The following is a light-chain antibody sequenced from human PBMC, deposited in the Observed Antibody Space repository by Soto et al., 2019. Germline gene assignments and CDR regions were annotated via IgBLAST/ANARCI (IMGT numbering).Light chain of an antibody. CDR2: GNS. CDR3: QSYDSSLSNSVI. V-gene: IGLV1-40*01. CDR1: SSNIGAGYD. Sequence: QLVLTQPPSVSGAPGQRVTISCTGSSSNIGAGYDVHWYRQLPGSAPQLLIHGNSSRPSGVPDRFSGSKSGPSASLAITGLQAEDEADYYCQSYDSSLSNSVIFGGGTKLTVL. J-gene: IGLJ2*01.